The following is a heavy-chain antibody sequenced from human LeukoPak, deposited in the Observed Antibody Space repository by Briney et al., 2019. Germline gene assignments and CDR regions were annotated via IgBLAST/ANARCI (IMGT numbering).Heavy chain of an antibody. V-gene: IGHV3-23*01. CDR1: GFTFSSYS. J-gene: IGHJ6*03. Sequence: PGGSLRLSCAASGFTFSSYSMNWVRQAPGKGLEWVSAISGSGGSTYYADSVKGRFTISRGNSKNTLYLQMNSLRAEDTAVYYCAKCIVATNYYYYYMDVWGKGTTVTVSS. CDR3: AKCIVATNYYYYYMDV. D-gene: IGHD5-12*01. CDR2: ISGSGGST.